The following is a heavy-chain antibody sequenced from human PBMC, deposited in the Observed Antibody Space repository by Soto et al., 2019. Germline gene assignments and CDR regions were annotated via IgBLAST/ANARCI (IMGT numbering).Heavy chain of an antibody. D-gene: IGHD6-13*01. CDR2: INPNSGGT. Sequence: ASVKVSCKASGYTFTGYYMHWVRQAPGQGLEWMGWINPNSGGTNYAQKFQGWVTMTRDTSISTAYMELSRLRSDDTAVYYCAREVSSSWYYFDYWGQGTLVTVS. CDR1: GYTFTGYY. V-gene: IGHV1-2*04. J-gene: IGHJ4*02. CDR3: AREVSSSWYYFDY.